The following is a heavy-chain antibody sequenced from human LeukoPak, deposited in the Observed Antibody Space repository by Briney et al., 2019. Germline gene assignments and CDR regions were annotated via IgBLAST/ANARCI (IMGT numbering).Heavy chain of an antibody. Sequence: SETLSLTCTVSDYSISTGYYWGWIRQPPGKGLEWIGSIYHSGSTYYNPSLKSRVTISVDTSKNQFSLKLSSVTAADTAVYYCARHAISSAWSVDYWGQGTLVTVSS. V-gene: IGHV4-38-2*02. J-gene: IGHJ4*02. CDR3: ARHAISSAWSVDY. D-gene: IGHD6-19*01. CDR1: DYSISTGYY. CDR2: IYHSGST.